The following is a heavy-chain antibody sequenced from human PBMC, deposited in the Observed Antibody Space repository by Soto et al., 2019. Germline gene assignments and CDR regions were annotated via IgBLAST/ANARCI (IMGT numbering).Heavy chain of an antibody. D-gene: IGHD5-12*01. Sequence: QVQLVQSGGEVKKPGASVKVSCKASGYSFTGYGINWVRQAPGQGPAWLGRITTYNGDTNYAQNFQGRLTMTTDTSTGTTYMELRSLRSDDTAVDYCARGRGYSLIPVVDDAVDVWGQGTLVTVSS. J-gene: IGHJ3*01. V-gene: IGHV1-18*04. CDR3: ARGRGYSLIPVVDDAVDV. CDR1: GYSFTGYG. CDR2: ITTYNGDT.